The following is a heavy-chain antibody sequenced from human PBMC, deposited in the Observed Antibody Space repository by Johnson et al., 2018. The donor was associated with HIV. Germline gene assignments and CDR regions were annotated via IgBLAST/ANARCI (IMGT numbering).Heavy chain of an antibody. CDR3: ARAGDAFDI. Sequence: VQLMESGGGLVQPGGSLRLSCAASGFTFSSYCMTWVRQAPGKGLEWVANIKQDGSEKYYVDSVKGRFTISRDNAKNSLYLQMNSLRAEDTAVYYCARAGDAFDIWGQGTMVTVSS. CDR1: GFTFSSYC. J-gene: IGHJ3*02. V-gene: IGHV3-7*04. CDR2: IKQDGSEK.